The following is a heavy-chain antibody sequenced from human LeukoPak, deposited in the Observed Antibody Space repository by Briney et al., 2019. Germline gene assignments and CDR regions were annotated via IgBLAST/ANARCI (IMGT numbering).Heavy chain of an antibody. CDR2: MNPNSGNT. CDR1: GYTFSSYD. D-gene: IGHD6-19*01. Sequence: GASVKVSCKASGYTFSSYDVNWVRQATGQGLEWMGWMNPNSGNTGYAQKFQGRVTTTTDTSTSTAYMELRSLRSDDTAVYYCARRDSSGWPRGDYWGQGTLVTVSS. CDR3: ARRDSSGWPRGDY. J-gene: IGHJ4*02. V-gene: IGHV1-8*01.